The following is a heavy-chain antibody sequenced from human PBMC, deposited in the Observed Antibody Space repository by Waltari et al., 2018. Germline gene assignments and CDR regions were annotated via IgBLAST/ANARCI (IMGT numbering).Heavy chain of an antibody. CDR2: DHGSGKT. CDR1: W. J-gene: IGHJ4*02. Sequence: WWSWVIQPPGKELKWLVQDHGSGKTNYSPSCATRVTISLDTYSKQFSLTMTYATAAETAVYYCARDRGRGLYLDSWGPGTLVTVSP. V-gene: IGHV4-4*02. CDR3: ARDRGRGLYLDS. D-gene: IGHD2-15*01.